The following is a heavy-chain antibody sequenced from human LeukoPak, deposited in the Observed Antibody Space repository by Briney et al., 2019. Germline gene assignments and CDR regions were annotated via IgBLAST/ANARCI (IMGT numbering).Heavy chain of an antibody. CDR1: GFTFSSYW. D-gene: IGHD3-22*01. Sequence: GGSLRLSCAASGFTFSSYWMSWVRQAPGKGLEWVSAISGSGGSTYYADSVKGRFTISRDNSKNTLYLQMNSLRAEDTAVYYCAKDTWAYYDSSGYYSVPDYWGQGTLVTVSS. CDR2: ISGSGGST. V-gene: IGHV3-23*01. CDR3: AKDTWAYYDSSGYYSVPDY. J-gene: IGHJ4*02.